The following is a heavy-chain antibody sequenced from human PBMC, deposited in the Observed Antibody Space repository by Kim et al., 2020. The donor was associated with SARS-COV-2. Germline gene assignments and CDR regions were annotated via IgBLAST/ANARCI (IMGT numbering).Heavy chain of an antibody. J-gene: IGHJ3*02. CDR3: ARDTHNAFDI. CDR1: GGSISSYY. CDR2: IYYSGST. V-gene: IGHV4-59*13. Sequence: SETLSLTCTVSGGSISSYYWSWIRQPPGKGLEWIGYIYYSGSTNYNPSLKSRVTISVDTSKNQFSLKLSPVTAADTAVYYCARDTHNAFDIWGQGTMVTVSS.